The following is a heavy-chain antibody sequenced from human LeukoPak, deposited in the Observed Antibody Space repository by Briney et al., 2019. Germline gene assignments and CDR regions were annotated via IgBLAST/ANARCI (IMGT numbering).Heavy chain of an antibody. Sequence: GGSLRLSCAASGFTFSSYSMNWVRQAPGKGLEWVSSISSSSSYIYYADSVKGRFTISRGNAKNSLYLQMNSLRAEDTAVYYCARDRGYSYGYTFDYWGQGTLVTVSS. J-gene: IGHJ4*02. CDR2: ISSSSSYI. V-gene: IGHV3-21*01. D-gene: IGHD5-18*01. CDR3: ARDRGYSYGYTFDY. CDR1: GFTFSSYS.